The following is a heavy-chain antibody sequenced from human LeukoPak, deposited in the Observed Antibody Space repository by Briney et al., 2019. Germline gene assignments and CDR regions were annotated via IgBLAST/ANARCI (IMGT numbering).Heavy chain of an antibody. Sequence: GESLRLSCAASGFTFSTYVMNWVRQAPGKGLEWVSTISDSGGSTYYAHSVKGRFTISRDNSESTLYLQMNSLRAEDTAVYYCAAHSSGYLGWFDPWGQGTLVTVSS. J-gene: IGHJ5*02. CDR1: GFTFSTYV. CDR3: AAHSSGYLGWFDP. CDR2: ISDSGGST. D-gene: IGHD3-22*01. V-gene: IGHV3-23*01.